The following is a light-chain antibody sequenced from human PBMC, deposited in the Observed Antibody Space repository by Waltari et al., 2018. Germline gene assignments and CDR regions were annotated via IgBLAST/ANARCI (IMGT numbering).Light chain of an antibody. CDR2: EVT. V-gene: IGLV2-18*02. J-gene: IGLJ2*01. CDR3: SSYTIRSTWV. Sequence: QSALTQPPSVSGSPGPSVTISCTGTSSDVGSYNRVPWYQQPPGTAPKLIIYEVTNRPSGVSDRFSGSKSGNTASLTISGLQADDEADYYCSSYTIRSTWVFGGGTRVTVL. CDR1: SSDVGSYNR.